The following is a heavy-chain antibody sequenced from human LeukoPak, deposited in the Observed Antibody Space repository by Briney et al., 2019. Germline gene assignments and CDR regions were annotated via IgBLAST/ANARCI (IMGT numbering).Heavy chain of an antibody. V-gene: IGHV4-59*13. J-gene: IGHJ5*02. CDR1: DDSISTYY. Sequence: PSETLSLTCTVSDDSISTYYWSWIRQPPGKGLEWIGYIYYIGSTNYNPSLKSRVTISVDTSKNQFSLKLSSVTAADTAVYDCARDDGSSWSGWFYPWGQGTLVTVSS. CDR3: ARDDGSSWSGWFYP. CDR2: IYYIGST. D-gene: IGHD6-13*01.